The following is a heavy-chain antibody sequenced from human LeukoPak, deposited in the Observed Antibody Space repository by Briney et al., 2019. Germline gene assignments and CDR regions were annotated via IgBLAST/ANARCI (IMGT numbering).Heavy chain of an antibody. J-gene: IGHJ4*02. V-gene: IGHV6-1*01. Sequence: SQTLSLTCAISGDSVSSNSAVWNWIRQSPSRGLEWLGRTYYRSKWHNEYAESVKSRISIDSDTSKNQFSLQLNSVTPEDTAEYYCAGTTDYSSFLAYWGQGTLVTVSS. CDR1: GDSVSSNSAV. CDR2: TYYRSKWHN. D-gene: IGHD4-11*01. CDR3: AGTTDYSSFLAY.